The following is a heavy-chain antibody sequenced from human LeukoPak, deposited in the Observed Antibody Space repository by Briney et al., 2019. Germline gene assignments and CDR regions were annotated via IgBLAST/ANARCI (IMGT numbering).Heavy chain of an antibody. J-gene: IGHJ3*02. CDR3: TTERDTGTYGGTFDI. D-gene: IGHD1-14*01. CDR2: IRSKADGGTT. Sequence: GGSLRLSCTASGFTLNNAWMSWVRQAPGEGLEWVGRIRSKADGGTTDYAAPMKGRFTISRDDSRNTLYLQMNSLKTEDTAVYYCTTERDTGTYGGTFDIWGQGTMVAVSS. CDR1: GFTLNNAW. V-gene: IGHV3-15*01.